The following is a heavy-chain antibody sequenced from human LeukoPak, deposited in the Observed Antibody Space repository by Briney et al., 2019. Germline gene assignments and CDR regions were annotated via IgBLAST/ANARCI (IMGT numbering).Heavy chain of an antibody. CDR2: ISSSSSYI. CDR3: ARPDEQQLVRDAFDI. V-gene: IGHV3-21*01. Sequence: PGGSLRLSCAASGFTVSSKYMGWVRQAPGKGLEWVSSISSSSSYIYYADSVKGRFTISRDNAKNSLYLQMNSLRAEDTAVYYCARPDEQQLVRDAFDIWGQGTMVTVSS. CDR1: GFTVSSKY. D-gene: IGHD6-13*01. J-gene: IGHJ3*02.